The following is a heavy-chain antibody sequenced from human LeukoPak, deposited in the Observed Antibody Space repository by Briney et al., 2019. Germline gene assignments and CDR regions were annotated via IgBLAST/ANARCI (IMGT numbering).Heavy chain of an antibody. J-gene: IGHJ4*02. CDR1: GYTFTSYD. CDR3: ARGQGRREPGFDY. Sequence: ASVKVSCTASGYTFTSYDINWVRQATGQGLEWMGWMNPNSGNTGYAQKFQGRVTITRNTSISTAYMELGSLRSEDTAVYYCARGQGRREPGFDYWGQGTLVTVSS. D-gene: IGHD1-1*01. CDR2: MNPNSGNT. V-gene: IGHV1-8*03.